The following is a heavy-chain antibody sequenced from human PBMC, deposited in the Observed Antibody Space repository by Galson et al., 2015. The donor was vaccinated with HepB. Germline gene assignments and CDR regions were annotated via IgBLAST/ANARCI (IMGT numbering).Heavy chain of an antibody. CDR2: ISSSSSSI. J-gene: IGHJ4*02. Sequence: SLRLSCAASGFTFSSYSMNWVRQAPVKGLEWVSYISSSSSSIHYADSVKGRFTVSRDNAKNTLYLQMNSLRAEDMAVYYCARDYYDSRNYYNDYWGQGTLVTVSS. CDR1: GFTFSSYS. D-gene: IGHD3-10*01. CDR3: ARDYYDSRNYYNDY. V-gene: IGHV3-48*04.